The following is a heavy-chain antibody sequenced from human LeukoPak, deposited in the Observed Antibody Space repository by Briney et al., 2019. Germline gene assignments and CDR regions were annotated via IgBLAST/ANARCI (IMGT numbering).Heavy chain of an antibody. CDR3: ARGNRWLVFYYYGMDV. J-gene: IGHJ6*02. Sequence: PGGSLRLSCAASGFTFSSYSMNWVRQAPGDGLEWVSYISSSSSTIYYADSVKGRFTISRDNAKNSLYLQMNSLRAEDTAVYYCARGNRWLVFYYYGMDVWGQGTTVTVSS. CDR1: GFTFSSYS. V-gene: IGHV3-48*01. D-gene: IGHD6-19*01. CDR2: ISSSSSTI.